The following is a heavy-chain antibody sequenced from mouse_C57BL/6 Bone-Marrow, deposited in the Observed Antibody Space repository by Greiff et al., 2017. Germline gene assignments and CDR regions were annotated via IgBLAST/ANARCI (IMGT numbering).Heavy chain of an antibody. CDR1: GFTFSSYA. J-gene: IGHJ3*01. D-gene: IGHD2-3*01. CDR2: ISDGGSYT. V-gene: IGHV5-4*01. Sequence: EVMLVESGGGLVKPGGSLKLSCAASGFTFSSYAMPWVRQTPEKRLEWVATISDGGSYTYYPDNVKGRFTISRDNAKNNLYLQMSHLKSEDTAMYYSAREPSIYDGYPWGRGTLVTVSA. CDR3: AREPSIYDGYP.